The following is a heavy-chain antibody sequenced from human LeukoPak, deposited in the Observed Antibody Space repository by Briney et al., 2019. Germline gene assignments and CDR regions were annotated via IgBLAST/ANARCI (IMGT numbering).Heavy chain of an antibody. V-gene: IGHV4-4*07. J-gene: IGHJ4*02. D-gene: IGHD5-24*01. Sequence: PSENLSLTCAVYGASFSDYYWSWIRQPAGKGLEWIGRIYTSRSTNYNPSLKSRVTISVDTSNNPFSLTLSSVTAADTPVYYCARDGYNLGVGDDCWGQGTLVTVSS. CDR2: IYTSRST. CDR3: ARDGYNLGVGDDC. CDR1: GASFSDYY.